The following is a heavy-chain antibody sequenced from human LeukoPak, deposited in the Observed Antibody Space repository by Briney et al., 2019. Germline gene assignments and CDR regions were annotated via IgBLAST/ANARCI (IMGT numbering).Heavy chain of an antibody. V-gene: IGHV3-7*01. D-gene: IGHD1-26*01. CDR1: GFTFTTYW. Sequence: GESLRLSCAASGFTFTTYWMSWVRQAPGKGLEWVANIKQGGVDKYYVDSVKGRFTISRDNAKNSLFLEMNSLRAEDTAIYYCARVSSSMGGATDYWGQGTLVTVSS. CDR2: IKQGGVDK. CDR3: ARVSSSMGGATDY. J-gene: IGHJ4*02.